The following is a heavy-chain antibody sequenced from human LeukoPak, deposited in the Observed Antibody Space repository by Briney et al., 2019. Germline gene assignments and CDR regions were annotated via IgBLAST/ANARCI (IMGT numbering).Heavy chain of an antibody. CDR1: GGSISSSSYY. Sequence: SETLSLTCTVSGGSISSSSYYWGWIRQPPGKGLEWIGSIYYSGSTYYNPSLKSRVTISVDTSKNQFSLKLSSVTAADTAVYYCARENPNLTGNWFDPWGQGTLVTVSS. CDR3: ARENPNLTGNWFDP. CDR2: IYYSGST. D-gene: IGHD4/OR15-4a*01. J-gene: IGHJ5*02. V-gene: IGHV4-39*07.